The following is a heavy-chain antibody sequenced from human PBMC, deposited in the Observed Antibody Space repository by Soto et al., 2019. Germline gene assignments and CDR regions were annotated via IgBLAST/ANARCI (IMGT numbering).Heavy chain of an antibody. CDR2: IYYSGST. CDR3: ARGQRGVVVAPAALPSPLDY. J-gene: IGHJ4*02. CDR1: GGSISSGGYY. D-gene: IGHD2-2*01. Sequence: PSETLSLTCTVSGGSISSGGYYWSWIRQHPGKGLEWIGYIYYSGSTYYNPSLKSRVTISVDTSKNQFSLKLSSVTAADTAVYYCARGQRGVVVAPAALPSPLDYWGQGTLVTVSS. V-gene: IGHV4-31*03.